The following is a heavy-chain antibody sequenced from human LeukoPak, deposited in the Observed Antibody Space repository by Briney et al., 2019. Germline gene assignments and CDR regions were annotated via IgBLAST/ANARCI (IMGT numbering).Heavy chain of an antibody. CDR1: GFTFSNPA. J-gene: IGHJ4*02. Sequence: GGSLRLSCAASGFTFSNPAMNWVRQVPGEGLEWVSSIDYDSSHIYYAASVRGRFTISRDTARNSVYLQMNSLRVEDTAVYYCARDPLRYLRVGHYDYWGQGTLVAVSS. CDR3: ARDPLRYLRVGHYDY. CDR2: IDYDSSHI. V-gene: IGHV3-21*01. D-gene: IGHD3-9*01.